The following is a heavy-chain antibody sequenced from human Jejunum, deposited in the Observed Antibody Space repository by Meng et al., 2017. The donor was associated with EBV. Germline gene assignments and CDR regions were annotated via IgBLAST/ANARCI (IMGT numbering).Heavy chain of an antibody. D-gene: IGHD2-8*01. CDR2: MNHDGRA. J-gene: IGHJ5*02. CDR1: GESLSKYY. V-gene: IGHV4-34*01. Sequence: QVQIQEWGAGLLKPSETLSLICTVYGESLSKYYWSWIRQPPGKGPQWIGEMNHDGRANYNPSLKSRVTMSVDTSKNQVSLKLSSVTAADTAIYYCARLIVDPIDNWFDTWGQGTLVTVDS. CDR3: ARLIVDPIDNWFDT.